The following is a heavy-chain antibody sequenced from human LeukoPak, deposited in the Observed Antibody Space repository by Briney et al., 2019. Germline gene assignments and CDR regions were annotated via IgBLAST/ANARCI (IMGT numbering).Heavy chain of an antibody. D-gene: IGHD3-16*02. CDR1: GGSFSGYY. Sequence: SETLSLTCAVYGGSFSGYYWSWIRQPPGKGLEWIGEINHSGSTNYNPSLKSRVTISVDTSKNQFSLSLTSVTAADTAVYYCARVEVIGSTRYFDYWGQGAMVSVSS. CDR3: ARVEVIGSTRYFDY. V-gene: IGHV4-34*01. J-gene: IGHJ4*02. CDR2: INHSGST.